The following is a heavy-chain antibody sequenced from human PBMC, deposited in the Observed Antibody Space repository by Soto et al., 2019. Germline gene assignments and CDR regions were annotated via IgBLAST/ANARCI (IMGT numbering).Heavy chain of an antibody. Sequence: SETLSLTCTVSGGSISSYYWSWIRQPPGKGLEWIGYIYYSGSTNYNPSLKSRVTISVDTSKNQFSLKLSSVTAADTAVYYCASHNYFDYWGQGTLVTAPQ. CDR2: IYYSGST. CDR3: ASHNYFDY. CDR1: GGSISSYY. V-gene: IGHV4-59*08. J-gene: IGHJ4*02.